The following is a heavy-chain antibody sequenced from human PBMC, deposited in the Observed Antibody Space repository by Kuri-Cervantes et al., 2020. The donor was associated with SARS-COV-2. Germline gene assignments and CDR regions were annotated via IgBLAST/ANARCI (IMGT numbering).Heavy chain of an antibody. CDR3: ASRLGGMRSYYFDY. V-gene: IGHV4-38-2*02. CDR2: IYHSGST. Sequence: SETLSLTCTVSGYSISSGYYWGWIRQPPGKGLEWIGSIYHSGSTYYNPSLKSRVTISVDTSKNQFSLKLSSVTAADTAVYYCASRLGGMRSYYFDYWGQGTLVTVSS. CDR1: GYSISSGYY. J-gene: IGHJ4*02. D-gene: IGHD2-8*01.